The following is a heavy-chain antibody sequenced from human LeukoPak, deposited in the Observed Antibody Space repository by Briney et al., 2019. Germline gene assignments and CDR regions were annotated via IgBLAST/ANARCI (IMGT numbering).Heavy chain of an antibody. J-gene: IGHJ3*01. Sequence: GASVKVSCKTSGYTFSDYYMQWVRQAPGQGLAWMGWINPQSGDTNYAEKFQGRVTMTRDTSISTAYMELSRLTSDDAAVYFCAREGAVGTTWWKAFDFWGQGTMVTVSS. D-gene: IGHD2-2*01. CDR3: AREGAVGTTWWKAFDF. V-gene: IGHV1-2*02. CDR2: INPQSGDT. CDR1: GYTFSDYY.